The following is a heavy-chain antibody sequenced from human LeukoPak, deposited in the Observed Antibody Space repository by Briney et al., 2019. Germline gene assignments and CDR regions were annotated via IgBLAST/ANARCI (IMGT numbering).Heavy chain of an antibody. D-gene: IGHD3-10*01. CDR1: GGSISSGGYY. CDR2: IYYSGST. J-gene: IGHJ4*02. V-gene: IGHV4-31*03. Sequence: SETLSLTCTVSGGSISSGGYYWSWIRQHPGKGLEWIGYIYYSGSTYYNPSLKSRVTISVDTSKNQFSLKLSSVTAADTAVYYCAREREGGTGEFDYWGQGTLVTVSS. CDR3: AREREGGTGEFDY.